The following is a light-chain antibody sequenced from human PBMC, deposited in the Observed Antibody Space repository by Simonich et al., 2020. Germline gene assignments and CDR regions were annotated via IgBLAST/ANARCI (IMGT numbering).Light chain of an antibody. J-gene: IGKJ1*01. V-gene: IGKV2-30*02. CDR3: MQGTHWPLT. CDR2: KVS. CDR1: QSLVHSDGNTY. Sequence: DVVMTQSPLSLPVTLGQPASISCRSSQSLVHSDGNTYLNWFQQRPGQSPRRLIYKVSYRDAGVPDRFSGSGSGTDFTLKISRVEAEDVGVYYCMQGTHWPLTFGQGTKVEIK.